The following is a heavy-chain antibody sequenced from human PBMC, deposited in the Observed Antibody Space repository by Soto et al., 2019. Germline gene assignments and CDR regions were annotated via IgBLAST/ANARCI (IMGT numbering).Heavy chain of an antibody. CDR2: IIPIFGTA. V-gene: IGHV1-69*01. CDR3: ARRAPSIGVAESYYYYGMDV. CDR1: GGTFSSYA. D-gene: IGHD6-19*01. Sequence: QVQLVQSGAEVKKPGSSVKVSCKASGGTFSSYAISWVRQAPGQGLEWMGGIIPIFGTANYAQKFQGRVTITADESTNKAYMELSSLRSEDTAVYYCARRAPSIGVAESYYYYGMDVWGQGTTVTVSS. J-gene: IGHJ6*02.